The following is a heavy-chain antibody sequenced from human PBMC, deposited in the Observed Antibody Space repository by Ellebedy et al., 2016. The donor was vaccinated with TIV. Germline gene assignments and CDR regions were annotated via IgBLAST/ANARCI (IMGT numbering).Heavy chain of an antibody. J-gene: IGHJ4*02. CDR2: VYDTLGSS. V-gene: IGHV4-59*08. CDR3: ARHAVVPTPGFEY. Sequence: MPSETLSLTCTVSGSSISDYYWTWIRQPPGRGLEWIGFVYDTLGSSNYSPSLKSRFSISVDTSKSQISLRLKSVTAADTAVYYCARHAVVPTPGFEYWGPGALVTVSS. CDR1: GSSISDYY. D-gene: IGHD2-15*01.